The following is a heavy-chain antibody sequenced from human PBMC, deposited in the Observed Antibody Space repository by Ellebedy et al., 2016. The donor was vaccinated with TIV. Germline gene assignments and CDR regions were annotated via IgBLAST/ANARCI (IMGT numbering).Heavy chain of an antibody. V-gene: IGHV4-38-2*02. J-gene: IGHJ5*02. CDR1: GYSISSGYY. CDR2: IHHSGST. CDR3: ASPTLAVAGTENWFDP. Sequence: SETLSLXXTVSGYSISSGYYWGWIRQPPGKGLEWIGSIHHSGSTYYNPSLKSRVTISVDTSKNRFSLKLSSVTAADTALYYCASPTLAVAGTENWFDPWGQGTLVTVSS. D-gene: IGHD6-19*01.